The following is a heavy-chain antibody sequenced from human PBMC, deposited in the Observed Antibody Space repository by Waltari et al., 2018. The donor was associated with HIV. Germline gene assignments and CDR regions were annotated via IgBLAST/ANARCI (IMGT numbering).Heavy chain of an antibody. Sequence: QVRLIESGGRVVQPGGSLRLSCTTSAFDFSSFGMSWGRQAPGKTLQWVEFIRFDASNEYYESSVQWRFFISRVNVKKSLFLELLPVTFEVTALYSCGKRGTEHRGKGWGFNFGGQGTLVTVSS. V-gene: IGHV3-30*02. CDR2: IRFDASNE. D-gene: IGHD3-10*01. CDR3: GKRGTEHRGKGWGFNF. J-gene: IGHJ4*02. CDR1: AFDFSSFG.